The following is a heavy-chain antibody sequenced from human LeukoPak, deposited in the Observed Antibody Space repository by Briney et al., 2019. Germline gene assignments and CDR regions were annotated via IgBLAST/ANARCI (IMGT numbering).Heavy chain of an antibody. J-gene: IGHJ5*02. CDR3: ARDGGSSSSLVNWFDP. CDR1: GYSISSGYY. Sequence: SETLSLTCTVSGYSISSGYYWGWIRQPPGKGLEWIGYIYYSGSTNYNPSLKSRVTISVDTSKNQFSLKLSSVTAADTAVYYCARDGGSSSSLVNWFDPWGQGTLVTVSS. CDR2: IYYSGST. D-gene: IGHD6-6*01. V-gene: IGHV4-61*01.